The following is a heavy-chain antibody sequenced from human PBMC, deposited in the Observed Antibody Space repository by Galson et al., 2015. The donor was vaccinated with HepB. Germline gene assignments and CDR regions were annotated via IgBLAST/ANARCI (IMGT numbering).Heavy chain of an antibody. CDR2: ISSNGGST. V-gene: IGHV3-64*01. Sequence: SLRLSCAASGFTFSSYAMHWVRQAPGKGLEYVSAISSNGGSTYYANSVKGRFTISRDNSKNTLYLQMGSLRAEDMAVYYCARVGRQWLVRGAFDIWGQGTMVTVSS. CDR1: GFTFSSYA. D-gene: IGHD6-19*01. CDR3: ARVGRQWLVRGAFDI. J-gene: IGHJ3*02.